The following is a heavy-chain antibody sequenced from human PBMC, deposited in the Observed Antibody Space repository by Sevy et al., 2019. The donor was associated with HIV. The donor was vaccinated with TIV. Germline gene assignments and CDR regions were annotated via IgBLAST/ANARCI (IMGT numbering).Heavy chain of an antibody. Sequence: GGSLRLSCAASGFSFSSYAMSWVRQTPGKGLQWVSVISGSGGGTYYADSVKGRFTIFRDNSRNTVYLQMNSLRAEDTAVYYCARRPDLGVVILTGVLDVWGQGTTVTVSS. CDR3: ARRPDLGVVILTGVLDV. V-gene: IGHV3-23*01. CDR2: ISGSGGGT. D-gene: IGHD3-3*01. J-gene: IGHJ6*02. CDR1: GFSFSSYA.